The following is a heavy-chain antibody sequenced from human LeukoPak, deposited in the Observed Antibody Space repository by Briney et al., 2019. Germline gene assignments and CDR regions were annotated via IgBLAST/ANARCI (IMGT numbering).Heavy chain of an antibody. CDR1: GNTFTNYA. J-gene: IGHJ4*02. Sequence: ASVTVSCKASGNTFTNYAIHWVRQAPGQRLEWMGWINAGNGLTKYSQRFQGRVTITRDTSASSAYMELSSLRSEDTAVYYCARNGCSSTSCYVEYWGQGTLVTVSS. CDR3: ARNGCSSTSCYVEY. D-gene: IGHD2-2*01. V-gene: IGHV1-3*01. CDR2: INAGNGLT.